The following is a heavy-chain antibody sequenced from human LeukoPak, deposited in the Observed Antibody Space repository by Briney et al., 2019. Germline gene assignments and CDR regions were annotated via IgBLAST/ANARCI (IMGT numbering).Heavy chain of an antibody. D-gene: IGHD3-22*01. V-gene: IGHV4-34*01. CDR3: ARGYYDSSGGWHAFDI. Sequence: SETLSLTCAVYGGSFSGYYWSWIRQPPGKGLEWIGEINHSGSTNYNPSLKSRVTISVDTSKNQFSLKLSSVTAADTAVYYCARGYYDSSGGWHAFDIWGQGTMVTVSS. CDR1: GGSFSGYY. CDR2: INHSGST. J-gene: IGHJ3*02.